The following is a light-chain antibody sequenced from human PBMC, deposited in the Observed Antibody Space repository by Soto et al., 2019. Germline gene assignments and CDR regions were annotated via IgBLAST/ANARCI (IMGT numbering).Light chain of an antibody. V-gene: IGLV2-8*01. Sequence: QSALTQPPSASGSPGQSVAISCTGTSSDVGGYNYVSWYQQHPGKAPKLMIYEVNKRPSGVPDRFSGSKSGNTASLTVSGLQAEDDADYYCGSYAGSSNVFGTGTKVIVL. J-gene: IGLJ1*01. CDR2: EVN. CDR3: GSYAGSSNV. CDR1: SSDVGGYNY.